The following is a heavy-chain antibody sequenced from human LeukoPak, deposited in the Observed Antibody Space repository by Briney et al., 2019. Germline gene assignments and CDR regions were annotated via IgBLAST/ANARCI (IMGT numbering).Heavy chain of an antibody. V-gene: IGHV3-30*02. CDR1: GFTFSTYG. CDR3: AKGSGFGTDY. Sequence: GGSLRLSCAASGFTFSTYGMHWVRQAPGKGLEWVAFIRYDGSNEYYVDSVKGRFTISRDNSKNTLYLQMNSLRAEDTAVYYCAKGSGFGTDYWGQGSLVTVSS. D-gene: IGHD3-3*01. J-gene: IGHJ4*02. CDR2: IRYDGSNE.